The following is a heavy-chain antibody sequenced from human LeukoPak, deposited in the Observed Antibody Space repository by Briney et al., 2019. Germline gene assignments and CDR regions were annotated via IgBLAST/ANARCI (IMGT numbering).Heavy chain of an antibody. V-gene: IGHV3-66*01. D-gene: IGHD6-13*01. CDR3: ARDNREQQLVPPTFDY. J-gene: IGHJ4*02. CDR1: GFTVSSNY. CDR2: IYPNGNS. Sequence: GGSLRLSCAASGFTVSSNYMNWVRQAPGKGLEWVSMIYPNGNSFYTDSVKGRFTISRDNSKNTLDLQMSSLRAEDTAVYYCARDNREQQLVPPTFDYWGQGTLVTVSS.